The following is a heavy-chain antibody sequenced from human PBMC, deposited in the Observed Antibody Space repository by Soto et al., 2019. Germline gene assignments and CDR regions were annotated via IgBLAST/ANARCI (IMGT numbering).Heavy chain of an antibody. J-gene: IGHJ4*02. Sequence: GGSLRLSCSASGFTFSRFAMHWVRQAPGKGLEWVAVVDTATEYYTDSVKGRFTISRDNSKNTLYLQMNSLRVEDTAVYYCAGEDFSTAYGCFDYWGQGTLVTVSS. D-gene: IGHD3-9*01. CDR1: GFTFSRFA. CDR2: VDTATE. CDR3: AGEDFSTAYGCFDY. V-gene: IGHV3-30*07.